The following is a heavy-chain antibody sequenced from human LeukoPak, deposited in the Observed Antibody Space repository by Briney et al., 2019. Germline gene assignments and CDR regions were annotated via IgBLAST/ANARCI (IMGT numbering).Heavy chain of an antibody. Sequence: GGSLRLSCAASGFTFTTYWMHWVRQAPGKGLVWVSHINSDGSITSYADSVKGRFTISRDNVERSLYLQMNSLRAEDTAVYYCAKLKGQVTTWDSWGLGIRVTVSS. CDR1: GFTFTTYW. CDR3: AKLKGQVTTWDS. V-gene: IGHV3-74*01. CDR2: INSDGSIT. J-gene: IGHJ5*01. D-gene: IGHD2-21*02.